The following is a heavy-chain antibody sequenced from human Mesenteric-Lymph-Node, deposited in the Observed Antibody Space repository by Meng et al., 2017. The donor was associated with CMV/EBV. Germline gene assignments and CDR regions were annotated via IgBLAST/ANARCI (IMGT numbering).Heavy chain of an antibody. CDR3: ARDLPAPGLAAISPDY. V-gene: IGHV1-2*02. CDR1: GYTFSGYY. Sequence: SGYTFSGYYIRWVRQAPGQGLEWMGWINPNSGGTHYAQKFQGRVTMTRDTSISTAYMELSRLRSDDTAVYYCARDLPAPGLAAISPDYWGQGTLVTVSS. J-gene: IGHJ4*02. D-gene: IGHD6-13*01. CDR2: INPNSGGT.